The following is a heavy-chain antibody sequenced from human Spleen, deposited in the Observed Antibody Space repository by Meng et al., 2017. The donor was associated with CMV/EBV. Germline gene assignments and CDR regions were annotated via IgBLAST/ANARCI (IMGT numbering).Heavy chain of an antibody. CDR3: ARPDCSSTSCYSYFDY. Sequence: GYTFTDFYIHWVRLAPGQGLEWMGWINPKSGDTKYAQKFQGRVTVTRDTSISAAYMELSSLTSDDTAVYYCARPDCSSTSCYSYFDYWGQGTLVTVSS. V-gene: IGHV1-2*02. J-gene: IGHJ4*02. CDR1: GYTFTDFY. D-gene: IGHD2-2*01. CDR2: INPKSGDT.